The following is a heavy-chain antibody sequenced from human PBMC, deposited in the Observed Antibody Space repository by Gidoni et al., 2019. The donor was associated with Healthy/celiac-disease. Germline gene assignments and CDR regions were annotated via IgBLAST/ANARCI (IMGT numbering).Heavy chain of an antibody. CDR2: MNPNSGNT. V-gene: IGHV1-8*01. D-gene: IGHD5-18*01. CDR1: GYTFTSYD. CDR3: ARDIEGYSYGGDY. Sequence: QVHLVQSGAEVQKHGASVSVSCKASGYTFTSYDINWLRQATGQGLEWMGLMNPNSGNTGYEQKFQGRVSMTRNTSRSTAYMELSSLRSEDTAVYYCARDIEGYSYGGDYWGQGTLVTVSS. J-gene: IGHJ4*02.